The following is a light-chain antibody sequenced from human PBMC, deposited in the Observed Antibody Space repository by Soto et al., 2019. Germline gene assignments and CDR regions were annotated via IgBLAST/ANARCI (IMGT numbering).Light chain of an antibody. CDR1: QGVSRK. CDR3: QQYNKWPWT. J-gene: IGKJ1*01. Sequence: MTQSPSTLSGSVGERVTFSCRASQGVSRKLAWYQHKPGQAPRLLIYGASTRATGIPARFSGSGSGTEFTLTISSLRSEDFAVYYCQQYNKWPWTFGQGTKVDIK. V-gene: IGKV3-15*01. CDR2: GAS.